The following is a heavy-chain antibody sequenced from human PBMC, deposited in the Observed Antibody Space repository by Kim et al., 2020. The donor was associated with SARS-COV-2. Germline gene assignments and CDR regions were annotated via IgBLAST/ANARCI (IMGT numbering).Heavy chain of an antibody. D-gene: IGHD1-1*01. V-gene: IGHV4-31*03. J-gene: IGHJ6*02. CDR1: GGSISSGGYY. CDR3: ARWERGTIRWGDYYGMDV. Sequence: SETLSLTCTVSGGSISSGGYYWSWIRQHPGKGLEWIGYIYYSGSTYYNPSLKSRVTISVDTSKNQFSLKLSSVTAADTAVYYCARWERGTIRWGDYYGMDVWGQGTTVTVSS. CDR2: IYYSGST.